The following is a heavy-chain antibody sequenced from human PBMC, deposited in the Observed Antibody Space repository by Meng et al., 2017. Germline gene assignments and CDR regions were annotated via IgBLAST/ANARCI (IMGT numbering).Heavy chain of an antibody. Sequence: SVKVSCKASGGNFSSYAISRLRQAPGQGLEWMGGIIPIFGKANYAEKFQGRVTIIADKSTNTAYMELSSLRSEDTAVYYCARGVAAANYYFDYWGQGTLVTVSS. D-gene: IGHD6-13*01. CDR2: IIPIFGKA. CDR1: GGNFSSYA. J-gene: IGHJ4*02. CDR3: ARGVAAANYYFDY. V-gene: IGHV1-69*06.